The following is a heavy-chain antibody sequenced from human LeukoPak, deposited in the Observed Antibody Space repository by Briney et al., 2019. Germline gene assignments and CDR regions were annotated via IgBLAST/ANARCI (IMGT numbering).Heavy chain of an antibody. Sequence: PGGSLRLSCAASGFTVSNNYRTWVRQAPGEGLEWVSLIYSGGSTYYADSVKGRFNISRNNSKKTVYLQMNSLRDEDTAVYYCARNIPVTRWGYWGQGTLVTVSS. CDR2: IYSGGST. V-gene: IGHV3-66*01. D-gene: IGHD2-21*01. CDR1: GFTVSNNY. CDR3: ARNIPVTRWGY. J-gene: IGHJ4*02.